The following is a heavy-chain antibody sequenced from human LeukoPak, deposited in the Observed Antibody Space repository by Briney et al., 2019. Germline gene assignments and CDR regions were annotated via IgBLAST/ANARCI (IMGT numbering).Heavy chain of an antibody. CDR1: GFTFSSYA. V-gene: IGHV3-30-3*01. CDR3: ARDY. J-gene: IGHJ4*02. Sequence: PGRSLRLSCAASGFTFSSYAMHCVRQAPGKGLEWVAVISYDGSNKYYADSVKGRFTISRDYSKNTLYLQMNSLRAEDTAVYYCARDYWGQGTLVTVSS. CDR2: ISYDGSNK.